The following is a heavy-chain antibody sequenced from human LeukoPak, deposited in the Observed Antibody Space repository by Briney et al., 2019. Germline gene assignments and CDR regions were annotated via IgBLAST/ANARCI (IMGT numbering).Heavy chain of an antibody. J-gene: IGHJ4*02. CDR1: GFNFSDHY. Sequence: GGSLRLSCAVSGFNFSDHYMTWIRQAPGRGLEWVSYISNRGYSKYYADSVMGRFTISRDNSNNSLYLQMNSLRAEDTAVYFCARSKRTYDYWGQGTLVTVSS. CDR2: ISNRGYSK. V-gene: IGHV3-11*01. CDR3: ARSKRTYDY.